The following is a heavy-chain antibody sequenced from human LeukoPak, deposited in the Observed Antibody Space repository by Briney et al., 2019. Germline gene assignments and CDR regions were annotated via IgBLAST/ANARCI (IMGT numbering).Heavy chain of an antibody. CDR1: GGTFSSYA. J-gene: IGHJ4*02. CDR2: IIPIFDTA. V-gene: IGHV1-69*13. Sequence: SVKVSCKASGGTFSSYAISWVRQAPGQGLEWMGGIIPIFDTADNAQKFQGRLTITADESTSTAYMELSSLRAEDTAVYYCARDLLGSATSYSSGAWDYWGQGTLVTVSS. CDR3: ARDLLGSATSYSSGAWDY. D-gene: IGHD3-9*01.